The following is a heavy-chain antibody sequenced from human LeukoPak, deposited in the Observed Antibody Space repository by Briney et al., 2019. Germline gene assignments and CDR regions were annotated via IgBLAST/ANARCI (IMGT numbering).Heavy chain of an antibody. J-gene: IGHJ4*02. D-gene: IGHD3-10*01. CDR3: ARDTGTVGPASGIN. Sequence: ASVKVSCKASGYTFTNYGVSWVRQAPGQGLEWMGWISGYSGKTNYAQKFQGRVTMTTDTSTSTAYMGLRSLGSDDTAVYYCARDTGTVGPASGINWGQGTLVTVSS. V-gene: IGHV1-18*01. CDR1: GYTFTNYG. CDR2: ISGYSGKT.